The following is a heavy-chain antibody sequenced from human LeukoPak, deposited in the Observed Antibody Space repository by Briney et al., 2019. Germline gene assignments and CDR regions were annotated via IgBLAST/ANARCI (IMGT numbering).Heavy chain of an antibody. V-gene: IGHV3-13*01. CDR3: AALGGSIY. Sequence: GGSLRLSCAASGFTFSSYDVHWIRQATGRGLEWVSAMGTAGDTYYAGSVKGRFTISREDAKNSFYLQMNSLRAGDTAVYYCAALGGSIYWGQGTVVTVSS. J-gene: IGHJ4*02. CDR1: GFTFSSYD. D-gene: IGHD1-26*01. CDR2: MGTAGDT.